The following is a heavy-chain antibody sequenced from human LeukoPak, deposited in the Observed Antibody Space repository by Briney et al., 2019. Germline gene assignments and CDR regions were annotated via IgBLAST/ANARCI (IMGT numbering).Heavy chain of an antibody. D-gene: IGHD3-16*01. V-gene: IGHV4-59*01. J-gene: IGHJ4*02. CDR2: IYYSGST. CDR3: ARDRALGSGKYYFDY. CDR1: GDSISSYY. Sequence: SETLSLTCTVSGDSISSYYWSWIRQPPGKGLEWIGYIYYSGSTNYNPSLKSRVTISVDTSQNQFSLKLSSVTAADTAVYYCARDRALGSGKYYFDYWGQGTLVTVSA.